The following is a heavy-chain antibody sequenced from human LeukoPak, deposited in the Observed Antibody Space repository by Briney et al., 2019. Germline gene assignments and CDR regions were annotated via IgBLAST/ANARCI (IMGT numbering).Heavy chain of an antibody. CDR3: ARDPGSAAFDI. CDR2: IYTSVST. CDR1: GGSISSGSYY. V-gene: IGHV4-61*02. J-gene: IGHJ3*02. Sequence: SETLSLTCTVSGGSISSGSYYWSWIRQPAGKGLEWIGRIYTSVSTNYNPSLKSRVTISVDTSKNQFSLKLSSVTAADTAVYYCARDPGSAAFDIWGQGTMVTVSS.